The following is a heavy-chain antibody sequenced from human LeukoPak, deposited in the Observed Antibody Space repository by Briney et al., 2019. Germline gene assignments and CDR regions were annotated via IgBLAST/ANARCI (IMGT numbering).Heavy chain of an antibody. CDR2: ISPDGTSK. J-gene: IGHJ4*02. Sequence: GGSLRLSCAASGFTFRSYWMHWVRQAPGKGLVWVSRISPDGTSKSYADSVKGRFTISRDNAKNTLSLQMNSLRAEDTGLYYCARADGSHYGLKDYWDQGTLVTVSS. D-gene: IGHD1-26*01. CDR1: GFTFRSYW. V-gene: IGHV3-74*01. CDR3: ARADGSHYGLKDY.